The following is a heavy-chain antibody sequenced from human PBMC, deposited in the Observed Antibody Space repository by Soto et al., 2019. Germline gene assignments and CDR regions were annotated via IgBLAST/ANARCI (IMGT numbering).Heavy chain of an antibody. V-gene: IGHV4-34*01. Sequence: LSLTCAVYGGSFSGYYWSWIRQPPGKGLEWIGEINHSGSTNYNPSLKSRVTISVDTSKNQFSLKLSSVTAADTAVYYCARGRGRSIAARPNYYGMDVWGQGTTVTVSS. D-gene: IGHD6-6*01. CDR3: ARGRGRSIAARPNYYGMDV. J-gene: IGHJ6*02. CDR1: GGSFSGYY. CDR2: INHSGST.